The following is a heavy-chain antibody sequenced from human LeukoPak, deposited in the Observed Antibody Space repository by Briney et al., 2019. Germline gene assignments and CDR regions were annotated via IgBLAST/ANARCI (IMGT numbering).Heavy chain of an antibody. D-gene: IGHD3-16*01. CDR1: GASISSYY. J-gene: IGHJ4*02. Sequence: PSETLSPTCTVSGASISSYYWSWIRQPPGKGLEWIGDIYYSGSTNYNPSLKSRVTISVDTSKNQFSLKLSSVTAADTAVYYCAREGAGRGSFDYWGQGTLVTVSS. V-gene: IGHV4-59*01. CDR3: AREGAGRGSFDY. CDR2: IYYSGST.